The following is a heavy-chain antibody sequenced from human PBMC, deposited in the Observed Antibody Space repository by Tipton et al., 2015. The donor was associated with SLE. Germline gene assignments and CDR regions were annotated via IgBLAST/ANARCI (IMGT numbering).Heavy chain of an antibody. V-gene: IGHV4-34*01. Sequence: TLSLICAVYGGSFSGYYWSWIRQPPGKGLEWIGEINHSGSTNYNPSLKSRVTISVDTSKNQFSLKLSSVTAADTAVYYCARFGRYGREYYYGMDVWGQGTTVTVSS. D-gene: IGHD3-3*01. CDR2: INHSGST. J-gene: IGHJ6*02. CDR1: GGSFSGYY. CDR3: ARFGRYGREYYYGMDV.